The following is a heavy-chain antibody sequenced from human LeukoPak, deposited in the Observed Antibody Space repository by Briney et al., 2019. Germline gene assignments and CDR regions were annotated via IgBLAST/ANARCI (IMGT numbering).Heavy chain of an antibody. CDR1: GFTFSSYS. D-gene: IGHD3-3*01. J-gene: IGHJ6*03. Sequence: PGGSLRLSCAASGFTFSSYSMNWVRQAPGKGLEWVSSISSSSSYIYYADSVKGRFTISRDNAKNSLYLQMNSLRAEDTAVYYCARDPYYDFWSGYFYYYMDVWGKGTTVTVSS. CDR2: ISSSSSYI. CDR3: ARDPYYDFWSGYFYYYMDV. V-gene: IGHV3-21*01.